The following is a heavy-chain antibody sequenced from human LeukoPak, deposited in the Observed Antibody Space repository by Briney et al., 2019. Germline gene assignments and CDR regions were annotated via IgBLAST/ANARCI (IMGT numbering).Heavy chain of an antibody. D-gene: IGHD2-15*01. Sequence: PGGSLRLSCAASGFTFSGSAMHWVRQASGKGLEWVGRIRSKANSYATAYAASVKGRFTISRDDSKYTAYLQMNSLKTEDTAVYYCTRQVCSGGSCYFDYWGQGTLVTVSS. CDR1: GFTFSGSA. V-gene: IGHV3-73*01. J-gene: IGHJ4*02. CDR2: IRSKANSYAT. CDR3: TRQVCSGGSCYFDY.